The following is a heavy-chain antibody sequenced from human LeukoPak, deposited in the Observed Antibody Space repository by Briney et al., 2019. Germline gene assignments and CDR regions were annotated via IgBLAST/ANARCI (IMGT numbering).Heavy chain of an antibody. J-gene: IGHJ3*02. Sequence: ASVKVSCKASGYTFTGYYMHWVRQAPGQGLEWMGWINPKSGGTNYAQKFQGRVTMTRDTSISTAYMELSRLRSDDTAMSYCAREWFGEFPVAFDIWGQGTMVTVSS. CDR3: AREWFGEFPVAFDI. V-gene: IGHV1-2*02. CDR2: INPKSGGT. CDR1: GYTFTGYY. D-gene: IGHD3-10*01.